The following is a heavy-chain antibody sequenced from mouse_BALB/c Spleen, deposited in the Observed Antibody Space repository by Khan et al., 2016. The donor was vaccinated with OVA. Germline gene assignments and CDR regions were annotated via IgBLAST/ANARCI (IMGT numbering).Heavy chain of an antibody. CDR1: GFSLTNYG. CDR2: ICSDGST. Sequence: QVQLKESGPGLVAPSQSLSITCTISGFSLTNYGVHWVRQPPGKGLEWLVVICSDGSTTYNSALKSRLTISKDNSKSQVFLKMNSLQSEDTAVYFCARQPYYHYNIMDYWGQGTSVTVSA. D-gene: IGHD2-10*01. J-gene: IGHJ4*01. V-gene: IGHV2-6-1*01. CDR3: ARQPYYHYNIMDY.